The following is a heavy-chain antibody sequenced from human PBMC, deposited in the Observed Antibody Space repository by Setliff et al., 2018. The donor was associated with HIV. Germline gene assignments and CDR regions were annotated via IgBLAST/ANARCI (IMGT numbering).Heavy chain of an antibody. V-gene: IGHV4-38-2*01. CDR1: GYSISSGHY. CDR2: IYHSGGT. Sequence: KTSETLSLTCAVSGYSISSGHYWGWIRQPPGKGLEWIGSIYHSGGTNYNPSLKSRVTISLDKSKNHFSLELRSATAADTAVYYCARVITMVWTTFDPWGQGTLVTVSS. D-gene: IGHD3-10*01. CDR3: ARVITMVWTTFDP. J-gene: IGHJ5*02.